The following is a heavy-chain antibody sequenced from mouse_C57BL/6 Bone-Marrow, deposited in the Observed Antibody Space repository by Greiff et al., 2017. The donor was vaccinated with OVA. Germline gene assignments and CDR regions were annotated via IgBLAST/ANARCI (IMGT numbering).Heavy chain of an antibody. D-gene: IGHD3-2*02. CDR2: INPGSGGT. V-gene: IGHV1-54*01. J-gene: IGHJ3*01. CDR3: AREDSSGYVY. Sequence: QVQLKQSGAELVRPGTSVKVSCKASGYAFTNYLIEWVKQRPGQGLEWIGVINPGSGGTNYNEKFKGKATLTADKSSSTAYMQLSSLTSEDSAVYFCAREDSSGYVYWGQGTLVTVSA. CDR1: GYAFTNYL.